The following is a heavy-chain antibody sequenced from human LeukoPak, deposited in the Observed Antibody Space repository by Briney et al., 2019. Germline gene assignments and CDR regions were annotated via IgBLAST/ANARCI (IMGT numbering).Heavy chain of an antibody. CDR1: GLAFSNYW. Sequence: QPGGSLRLSCAGSGLAFSNYWMHWVRQAPGKGLVWVSRINSDGSSTSYADSVKGRFTISRDNAKNTLYLQMNSLRAEDTAVYYCAKPFFGYDFWSGYNYGMDVWGQGTTVTVSS. J-gene: IGHJ6*02. CDR3: AKPFFGYDFWSGYNYGMDV. V-gene: IGHV3-74*01. CDR2: INSDGSST. D-gene: IGHD3-3*01.